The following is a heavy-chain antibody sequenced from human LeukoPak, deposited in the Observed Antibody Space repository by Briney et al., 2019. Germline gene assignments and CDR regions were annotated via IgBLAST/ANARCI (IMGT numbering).Heavy chain of an antibody. D-gene: IGHD4-17*01. Sequence: GGSLRLSCAASGFTFSSYSMIWVRQAPGEWLEWVSSISSRSNYIYYADSVKGRFTISRDNAKNSLYLQMNSLRAEDTAVYYCARGGLDDDGDYPDAFDIWGQGTMVTVSS. CDR2: ISSRSNYI. V-gene: IGHV3-21*06. J-gene: IGHJ3*02. CDR3: ARGGLDDDGDYPDAFDI. CDR1: GFTFSSYS.